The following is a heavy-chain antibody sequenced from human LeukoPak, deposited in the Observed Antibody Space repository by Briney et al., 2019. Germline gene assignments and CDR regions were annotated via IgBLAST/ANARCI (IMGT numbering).Heavy chain of an antibody. CDR3: AKPARYSRYWYFDY. J-gene: IGHJ4*02. Sequence: GGSLRLSCAASGFTFSSYAMSWVRQAPGKGLEWVAGISSDGSTKDYADSEKGRFTISRDNSNNALYLQMNSLRGEDTAVYYCAKPARYSRYWYFDYWGQGTLVAVSS. V-gene: IGHV3-30*18. CDR2: ISSDGSTK. D-gene: IGHD5-12*01. CDR1: GFTFSSYA.